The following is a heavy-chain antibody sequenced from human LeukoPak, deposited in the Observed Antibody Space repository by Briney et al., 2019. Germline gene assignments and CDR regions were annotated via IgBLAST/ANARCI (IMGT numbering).Heavy chain of an antibody. CDR1: GGSFSGYY. Sequence: SETLSLTCTVYGGSFSGYYWSWIRQPPGKGLEWIGEINHSGSTNYNPSLKSRVTISVDTSKNQFSLKLSSVTAADTAVYYCARGIIAPTDWGQGTLVTVSS. CDR2: INHSGST. D-gene: IGHD6-13*01. J-gene: IGHJ4*02. CDR3: ARGIIAPTD. V-gene: IGHV4-34*01.